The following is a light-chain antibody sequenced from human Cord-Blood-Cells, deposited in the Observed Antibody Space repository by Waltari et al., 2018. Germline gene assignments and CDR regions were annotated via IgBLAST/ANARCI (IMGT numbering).Light chain of an antibody. CDR1: QSVSSY. CDR3: QQRSNWWT. CDR2: DAS. J-gene: IGKJ1*01. V-gene: IGKV3-11*01. Sequence: EIVLTQSPATLSLSPGERATLSCRASQSVSSYLAWYHQKPGQAPRRLIYDASNRATGIPARFSGSGSGTDFTLTISSLEPEDFAVYYCQQRSNWWTFGQGTKVEIK.